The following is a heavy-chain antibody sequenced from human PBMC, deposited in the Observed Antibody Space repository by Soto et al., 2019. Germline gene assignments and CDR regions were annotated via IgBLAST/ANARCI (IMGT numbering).Heavy chain of an antibody. CDR2: ISGSGGST. CDR1: GFTFSSYA. D-gene: IGHD3-22*01. J-gene: IGHJ4*02. Sequence: GGSLRLSCAASGFTFSSYAMSWVRQAPGKGLEWVSAISGSGGSTYYADSVKGRFIISRDNSKNTLYLQMNSLRAEDTAVYYCAKEALYYYDSSGYYAYYFDYWGQGTLVTVSS. CDR3: AKEALYYYDSSGYYAYYFDY. V-gene: IGHV3-23*01.